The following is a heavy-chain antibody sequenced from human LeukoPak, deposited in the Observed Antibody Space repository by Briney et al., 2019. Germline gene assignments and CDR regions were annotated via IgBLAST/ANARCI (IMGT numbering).Heavy chain of an antibody. CDR3: ARVHCSSTTCHNGHHDY. CDR2: IIPILGIA. J-gene: IGHJ4*02. CDR1: GGTFSSYA. D-gene: IGHD2-2*01. Sequence: ASVKVSCKSSGGTFSSYAISWVRQAPGQGLEWMGRIIPILGIANYAQKFQGRVTITADKSTSTAYMELSSLRSEDTAVYYCARVHCSSTTCHNGHHDYWGQGTLVTVSS. V-gene: IGHV1-69*04.